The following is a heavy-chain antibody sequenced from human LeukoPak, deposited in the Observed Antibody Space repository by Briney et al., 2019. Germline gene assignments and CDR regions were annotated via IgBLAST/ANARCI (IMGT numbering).Heavy chain of an antibody. CDR3: ASGIVGAHLFDY. D-gene: IGHD1-26*01. V-gene: IGHV1-46*03. J-gene: IGHJ4*02. Sequence: MGIINPSGGSTTYAQKFQGRVIMTGDTSTSTVYMELSSLRSEDTAVYYCASGIVGAHLFDYWGQGTLVTVSS. CDR2: INPSGGST.